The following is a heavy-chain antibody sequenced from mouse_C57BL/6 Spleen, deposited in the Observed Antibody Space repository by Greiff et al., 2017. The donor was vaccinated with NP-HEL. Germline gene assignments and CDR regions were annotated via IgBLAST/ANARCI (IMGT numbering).Heavy chain of an antibody. Sequence: EVKLVESGGGLVKPGGSLKLSCAASGFTFSDSGMHWVRQAPEKGLEWVAYISSGSSTISYADTVKGRFTISRDNAKNTLFLQMTSLRSEDTAMYCCARGWLLPHYYAMDYWGQGTSVTVSS. V-gene: IGHV5-17*01. CDR3: ARGWLLPHYYAMDY. CDR2: ISSGSSTI. CDR1: GFTFSDSG. D-gene: IGHD2-3*01. J-gene: IGHJ4*01.